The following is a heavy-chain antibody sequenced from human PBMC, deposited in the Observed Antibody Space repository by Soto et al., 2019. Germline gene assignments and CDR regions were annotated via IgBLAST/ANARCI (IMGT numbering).Heavy chain of an antibody. D-gene: IGHD2-2*01. CDR3: ARHGYCSSTSCYDGWFDP. CDR1: GGSISSSSYY. J-gene: IGHJ5*02. Sequence: PSETLSLTCTVSGGSISSSSYYWGWIRQPPGKGLEWIGSIYYSGSTYYNPSLKSRVTISVDTSKNQFSLKLSSVTAADTAVYYCARHGYCSSTSCYDGWFDPWGQGTLVTVSS. CDR2: IYYSGST. V-gene: IGHV4-39*01.